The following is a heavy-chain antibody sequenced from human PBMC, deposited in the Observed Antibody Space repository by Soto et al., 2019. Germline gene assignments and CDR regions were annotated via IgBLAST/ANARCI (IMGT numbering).Heavy chain of an antibody. D-gene: IGHD2-15*01. V-gene: IGHV4-61*01. Sequence: QVQLQESGPGLVKPSETLSLTCTVSSGSSNENDYWNLIRQAPGKGLEWIGYVFHTGTTHYNPSLESRVTLSISTSKNQFYLTMTSVAASDTAIYYCARAPLSPTLRTFAVWGPGTMVIVSS. CDR3: ARAPLSPTLRTFAV. CDR1: SGSSNENDY. CDR2: VFHTGTT. J-gene: IGHJ3*01.